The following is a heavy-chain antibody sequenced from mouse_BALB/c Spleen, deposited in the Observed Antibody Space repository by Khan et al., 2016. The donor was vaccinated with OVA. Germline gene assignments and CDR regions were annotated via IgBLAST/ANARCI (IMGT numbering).Heavy chain of an antibody. CDR3: TRLAYYYNSEGFDY. V-gene: IGHV5-6*01. D-gene: IGHD1-1*02. CDR2: ISSGGSYT. Sequence: EVELVESGGDLVKPGGSLKLSCAVSGFTFSTYGMSWVRQTPARRLEWVATISSGGSYTYYVDSVKGRFTISRDNAKNPLYLQLSSLKSEDTAIYYCTRLAYYYNSEGFDYWGQGTLVTVSA. CDR1: GFTFSTYG. J-gene: IGHJ3*01.